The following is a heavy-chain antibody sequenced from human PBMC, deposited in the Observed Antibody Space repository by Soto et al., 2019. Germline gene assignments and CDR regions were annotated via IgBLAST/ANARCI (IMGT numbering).Heavy chain of an antibody. D-gene: IGHD5-12*01. CDR3: ARGGGYSGYDPHWFDP. J-gene: IGHJ5*02. CDR2: IIPIFGTA. Sequence: QVQLVQSGADVKKPGASVKVSCKASGYSFTGHYMHWVRQAPGQGLEWMGGIIPIFGTANYAQKFQGRVTITADESTSTAYMELSSLRSEDTAVYYCARGGGYSGYDPHWFDPWGQGTLVTVSS. CDR1: GYSFTGHY. V-gene: IGHV1-69*01.